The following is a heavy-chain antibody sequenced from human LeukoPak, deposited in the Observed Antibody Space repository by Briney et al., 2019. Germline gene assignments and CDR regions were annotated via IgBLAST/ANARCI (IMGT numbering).Heavy chain of an antibody. D-gene: IGHD3-3*01. J-gene: IGHJ4*02. V-gene: IGHV3-15*01. CDR1: GFTFSNAW. CDR3: TSGTYDFWSGLGIFDY. CDR2: IKSKTDGGTT. Sequence: GGSLRLSCAASGFTFSNAWMSWVRQAPGKGLEWVGRIKSKTDGGTTDYAAPVKGRFTISRDDSKNTLYLLMNSLKTEDTAVYYCTSGTYDFWSGLGIFDYWGQGTLVTVSS.